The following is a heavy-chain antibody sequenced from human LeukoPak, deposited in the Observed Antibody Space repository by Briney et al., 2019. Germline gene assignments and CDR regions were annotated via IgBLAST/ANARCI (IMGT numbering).Heavy chain of an antibody. D-gene: IGHD2-15*01. J-gene: IGHJ4*02. V-gene: IGHV3-73*01. CDR2: IRSKANNYAT. CDR1: GFTFSGSV. Sequence: GGSLRLSCAASGFTFSGSVMHWVRQASGKGLEWVGRIRSKANNYATAYVASVKGRFTISRDDSKNTAFLQMNSLKTEDTAVYYCTSNYCSGGSCYLYWGQGTLVTVSS. CDR3: TSNYCSGGSCYLY.